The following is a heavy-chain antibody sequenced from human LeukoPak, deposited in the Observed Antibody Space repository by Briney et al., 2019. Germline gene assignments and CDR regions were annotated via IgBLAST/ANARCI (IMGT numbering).Heavy chain of an antibody. CDR1: GGSISSSSYY. CDR3: ARGRNYYGSGSYLLY. D-gene: IGHD3-10*01. J-gene: IGHJ4*02. Sequence: SETLSLTCTVSGGSISSSSYYWGWIRQPPGKGLEWIGEINHSGSTNYNPSLKSRVTISVDTSKNQFSLKLSSVTAADTAVYYCARGRNYYGSGSYLLYWGQGTLVTVSS. CDR2: INHSGST. V-gene: IGHV4-39*07.